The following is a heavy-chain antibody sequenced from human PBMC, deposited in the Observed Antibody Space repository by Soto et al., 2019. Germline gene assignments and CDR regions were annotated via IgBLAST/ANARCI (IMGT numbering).Heavy chain of an antibody. Sequence: GGSLRLSCAASGFTFSNYAMSWVRQAPGGGLEWVSSMSGSSSTTYYADSVKGRFTISRDRSKNTLYLQMSSLRAEDTALYYCAKNQERELPRVIDFWGQGTLVTVSS. CDR2: MSGSSSTT. V-gene: IGHV3-23*01. J-gene: IGHJ4*02. D-gene: IGHD1-7*01. CDR1: GFTFSNYA. CDR3: AKNQERELPRVIDF.